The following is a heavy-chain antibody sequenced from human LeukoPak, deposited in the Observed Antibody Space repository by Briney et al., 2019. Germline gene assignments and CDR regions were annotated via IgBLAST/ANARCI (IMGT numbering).Heavy chain of an antibody. V-gene: IGHV3-9*01. D-gene: IGHD6-19*01. Sequence: GRSLRLSCAASGFTFHDYAMHWVRQAPGKGLEWVSGISWNSGIIGYADSVKGRFTISRDNAKNSLYLQMNSLRAEDTAVYYCARVQQWLVHYYYYYMDVWGKGTTVTISS. CDR1: GFTFHDYA. CDR2: ISWNSGII. J-gene: IGHJ6*03. CDR3: ARVQQWLVHYYYYYMDV.